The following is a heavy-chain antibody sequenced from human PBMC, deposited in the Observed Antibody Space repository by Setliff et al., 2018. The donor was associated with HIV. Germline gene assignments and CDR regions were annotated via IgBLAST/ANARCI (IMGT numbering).Heavy chain of an antibody. CDR3: TSFIWALGYFDY. Sequence: ASVKVSCKVSGYSLTELSMHWVRQVPGKGFEWMGGFDPLKGKMVYAQAFRGRVTLTEVKSTETVYMKLRRLGSDDTAVYYCTSFIWALGYFDYWGQGALVTVSS. D-gene: IGHD7-27*01. J-gene: IGHJ4*02. CDR1: GYSLTELS. V-gene: IGHV1-24*01. CDR2: FDPLKGKM.